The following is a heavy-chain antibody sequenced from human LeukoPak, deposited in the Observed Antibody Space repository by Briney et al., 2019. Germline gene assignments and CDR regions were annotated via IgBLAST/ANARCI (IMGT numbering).Heavy chain of an antibody. CDR2: IYTSGST. CDR1: GGSISSGSYY. V-gene: IGHV4-61*02. D-gene: IGHD3-3*01. J-gene: IGHJ3*02. Sequence: PSETLSLTCTVSGGSISSGSYYWSWIRQPAGKGLEWIGPIYTSGSTNYNPSLKSRVTISVDTSKNQFSLKLSSVTAADTAVYYCASGFLEWLSTDAFDIWGQGTMVTVSS. CDR3: ASGFLEWLSTDAFDI.